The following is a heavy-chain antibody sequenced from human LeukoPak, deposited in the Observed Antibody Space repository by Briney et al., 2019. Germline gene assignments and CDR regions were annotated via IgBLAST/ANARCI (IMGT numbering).Heavy chain of an antibody. CDR3: ARDYHSYGSGSSPLYWSFDP. Sequence: GGSLRLSCAASGFTFSGSAMHWVRQASGKGLEWVGRIRSKANSYATAYAASVKGRFTISRDNAKNSLYLQMNSLRAEDTAVYYCARDYHSYGSGSSPLYWSFDPWGQGTLVTVSS. D-gene: IGHD3-10*01. CDR1: GFTFSGSA. V-gene: IGHV3-73*01. CDR2: IRSKANSYAT. J-gene: IGHJ5*02.